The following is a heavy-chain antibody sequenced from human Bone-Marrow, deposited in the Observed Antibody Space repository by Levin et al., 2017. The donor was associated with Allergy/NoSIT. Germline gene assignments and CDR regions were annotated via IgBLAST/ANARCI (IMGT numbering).Heavy chain of an antibody. CDR3: AREGYTSGRAGAFNM. J-gene: IGHJ3*02. D-gene: IGHD6-19*01. V-gene: IGHV3-64*01. CDR1: GISFKNSI. Sequence: GESLKISCAASGISFKNSIIHWVRQAPGKGLEYVSAISNIDGSTYYANSVEDRFTIPGDNSKNTVYLQTGSLRPEDTAVYFCAREGYTSGRAGAFNMWGQGTMVLVSS. CDR2: ISNIDGST.